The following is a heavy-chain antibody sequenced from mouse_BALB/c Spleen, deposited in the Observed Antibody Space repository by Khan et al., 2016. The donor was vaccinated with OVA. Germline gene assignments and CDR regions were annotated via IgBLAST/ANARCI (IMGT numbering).Heavy chain of an antibody. CDR1: GYTFINYW. CDR2: INPSTAYT. V-gene: IGHV1-7*01. D-gene: IGHD1-1*01. J-gene: IGHJ2*01. CDR3: ARRGLRWDFDY. Sequence: QVQLKQSGAELAKPGASVKMSSKASGYTFINYWILWVKQRPGQGLEWIGYINPSTAYTEYNQNFKDKATLTADKSSSTAYMQLSSLTSEDSAVYYCARRGLRWDFDYWGQGTTLTVSS.